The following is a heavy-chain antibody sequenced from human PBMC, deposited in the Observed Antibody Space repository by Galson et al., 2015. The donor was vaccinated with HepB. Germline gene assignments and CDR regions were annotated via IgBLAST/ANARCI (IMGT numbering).Heavy chain of an antibody. CDR3: AREMRMVRGAPPNTYSHYDMDV. CDR2: TRNKANNYTA. J-gene: IGHJ6*02. D-gene: IGHD3-10*01. V-gene: IGHV3-72*01. CDR1: GFTFSDHY. Sequence: SLRLSCAASGFTFSDHYMDWVRQAPGKGLEWVGRTRNKANNYTAEYAASVKGRFTISRDDSKNSLYLQMNGLKTEDTAVYYCAREMRMVRGAPPNTYSHYDMDVWGQGTTVTVSS.